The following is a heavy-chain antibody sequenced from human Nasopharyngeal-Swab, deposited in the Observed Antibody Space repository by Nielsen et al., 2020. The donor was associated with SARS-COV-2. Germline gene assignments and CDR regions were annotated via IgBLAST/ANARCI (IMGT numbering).Heavy chain of an antibody. D-gene: IGHD3-10*01. Sequence: SETLSLTCSVSGGSVSSAGYYWNWIRQPPGRALEWLGYIYHDGGTNYNPSLMGRVIISVDTSKNQFSLRLTSVTTADTAVYYCARDRGDLRKYNCDSWGQGTLVTVSS. CDR3: ARDRGDLRKYNCDS. J-gene: IGHJ4*02. CDR1: GGSVSSAGYY. V-gene: IGHV4-61*08. CDR2: IYHDGGT.